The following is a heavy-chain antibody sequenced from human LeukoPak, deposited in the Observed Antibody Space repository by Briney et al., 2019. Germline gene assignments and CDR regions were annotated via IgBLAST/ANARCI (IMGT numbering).Heavy chain of an antibody. CDR2: ISGSGGST. Sequence: GGSLRLSCAASGFTFSSYAMSWVRQAPGKGLEWVSAISGSGGSTYYADSVKGRFTISRDNSKNMLYLQMNSLRAEDTAVYYCAKDPRWRLGTYYYYYMDVWGKGTTVTVSS. CDR1: GFTFSSYA. D-gene: IGHD4-23*01. V-gene: IGHV3-23*01. CDR3: AKDPRWRLGTYYYYYMDV. J-gene: IGHJ6*03.